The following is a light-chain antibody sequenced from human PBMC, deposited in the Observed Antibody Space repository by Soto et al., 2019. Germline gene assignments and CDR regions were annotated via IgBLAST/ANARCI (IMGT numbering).Light chain of an antibody. Sequence: EIVLTLSPATLSLSPEERATLSCRASQSVSSYLAWYQQKPGQAPRLLIYDASNRATGIPARFSGSGSGTEFTLTISSLQSEDFAVCYCQQYNNWPPITFGQGTRLEIK. CDR2: DAS. J-gene: IGKJ5*01. V-gene: IGKV3-11*01. CDR1: QSVSSY. CDR3: QQYNNWPPIT.